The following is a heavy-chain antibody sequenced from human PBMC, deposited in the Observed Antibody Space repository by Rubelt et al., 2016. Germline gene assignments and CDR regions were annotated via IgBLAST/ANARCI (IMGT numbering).Heavy chain of an antibody. CDR3: ARWWGGRDD. CDR2: INPNSGGT. V-gene: IGHV1-2*02. Sequence: QVQLVQSGAEVKKPGTSVKVSCKASGFTFTSSAMQWVRQARGQRLEWIGWINPNSGGTNFAQKFQGRVTMTRDTCISTAYMVRSRLRSDDTAVYYCARWWGGRDDGGQGTMVTVSS. J-gene: IGHJ4*02. CDR1: GFTFTSSA. D-gene: IGHD2-15*01.